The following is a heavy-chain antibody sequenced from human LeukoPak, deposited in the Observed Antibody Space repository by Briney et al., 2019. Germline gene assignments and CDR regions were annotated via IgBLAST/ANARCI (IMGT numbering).Heavy chain of an antibody. CDR1: GGSISSYY. CDR3: ARGAPAGY. V-gene: IGHV4-59*01. J-gene: IGHJ4*02. CDR2: IYYSGST. Sequence: KPSETLSHTCTVSGGSISSYYWSWIRQPPGKGLEWIGYIYYSGSTNYNPSLKSRVTISVDTSKNQFSLKLSSVTAADTAVYYCARGAPAGYWGQGTLVTVSS.